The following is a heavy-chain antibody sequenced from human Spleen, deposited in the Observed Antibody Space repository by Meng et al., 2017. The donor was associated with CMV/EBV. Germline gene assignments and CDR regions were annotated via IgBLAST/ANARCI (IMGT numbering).Heavy chain of an antibody. CDR1: GGSFSGYY. CDR3: ARNSLYCSSTSCYDKYYYGMDV. CDR2: INHSGST. J-gene: IGHJ6*02. V-gene: IGHV4-34*01. Sequence: SETLSLTCAVYGAVYGGSFSGYYWSWIRQPPGKGLEWIGEINHSGSTNYNPSLKSRVTISVDTSKNQFSLKLSSVTAADTAVYYCARNSLYCSSTSCYDKYYYGMDVWGQGTTVTVS. D-gene: IGHD2-2*01.